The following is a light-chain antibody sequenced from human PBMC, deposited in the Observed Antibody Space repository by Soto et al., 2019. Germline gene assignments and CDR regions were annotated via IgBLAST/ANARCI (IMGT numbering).Light chain of an antibody. CDR3: QTWGTGIHWV. CDR2: LNSDGSH. V-gene: IGLV4-69*01. Sequence: QLVLTQSPSASASLGASVKLTCTLSSGHSSYAIAWHQQQPEKGPRYLMKLNSDGSHSKGDGIPDRFSGSSSGAERYLTICSLQSEDEADYYWQTWGTGIHWVFGGGTKLTVL. J-gene: IGLJ3*02. CDR1: SGHSSYA.